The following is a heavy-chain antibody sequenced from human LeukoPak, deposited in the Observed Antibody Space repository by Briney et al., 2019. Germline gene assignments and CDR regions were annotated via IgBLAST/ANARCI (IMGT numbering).Heavy chain of an antibody. CDR3: ARHFDY. V-gene: IGHV4-39*01. Sequence: SETLSLTCTVSGGSISTSDNYWGWIRQPPGKGLEWIGTISYSGSTYYNPSLKSRVAISIDTSKTLFSLRLSSVTAADTAVYYCARHFDYWGQGTLVTVSS. CDR1: GGSISTSDNY. J-gene: IGHJ4*02. CDR2: ISYSGST.